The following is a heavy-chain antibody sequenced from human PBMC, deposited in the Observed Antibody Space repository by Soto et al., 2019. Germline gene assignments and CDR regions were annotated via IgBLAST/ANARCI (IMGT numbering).Heavy chain of an antibody. J-gene: IGHJ4*02. CDR2: VLPFLDIT. Sequence: QVPLVQSGSEVKKPGSSVRVSCKTSGGTFSIYTISWVRQAPGQGLEWMGRVLPFLDITSYSQSFQGRVTITADRSTTTAYMELSSLRSEDTAVYYCARDRDNSNWPNFDSWGQGTLVTVSS. CDR3: ARDRDNSNWPNFDS. D-gene: IGHD6-13*01. V-gene: IGHV1-69*04. CDR1: GGTFSIYT.